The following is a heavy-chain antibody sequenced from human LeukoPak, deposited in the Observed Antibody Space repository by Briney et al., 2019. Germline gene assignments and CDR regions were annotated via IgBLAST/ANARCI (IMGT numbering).Heavy chain of an antibody. CDR3: ANTKQYAFDI. J-gene: IGHJ3*02. Sequence: GRSLRLYCAASGLTVSSRYMGWVRQAPGKGLEWVSTIYSGGSTYYADSVKGRFTISRDNSKNTLHLQMNSLRAEDTAVYYCANTKQYAFDIWGQGTMVTVSS. V-gene: IGHV3-53*01. CDR2: IYSGGST. D-gene: IGHD1/OR15-1a*01. CDR1: GLTVSSRY.